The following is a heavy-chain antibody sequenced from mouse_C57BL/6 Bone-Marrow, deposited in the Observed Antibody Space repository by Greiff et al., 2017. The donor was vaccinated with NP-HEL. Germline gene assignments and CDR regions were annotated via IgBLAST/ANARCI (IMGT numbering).Heavy chain of an antibody. CDR3: ARDGGLQAWFAY. CDR1: GYTFTSYG. V-gene: IGHV1-81*01. Sequence: QVQLQQSGAELARPGASVKLSCKASGYTFTSYGISWVKQRTGQGLEWIGEIYPRSGNTYYNEKFKGKATLTADKSSSTAYMELRSLTSEDSAVYFCARDGGLQAWFAYWGQGTLVTVSA. CDR2: IYPRSGNT. D-gene: IGHD2-4*01. J-gene: IGHJ3*01.